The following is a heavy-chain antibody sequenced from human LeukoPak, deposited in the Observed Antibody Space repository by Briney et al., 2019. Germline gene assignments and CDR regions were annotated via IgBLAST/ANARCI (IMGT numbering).Heavy chain of an antibody. V-gene: IGHV4-59*08. D-gene: IGHD3-22*01. CDR2: IYYSGST. Sequence: PSETLSLTCTVSGGSISSYYWSWIRQPPGKGLEWIGYIYYSGSTNYNPSLKSRVTISVDTSKNQFSLKLNSLTAADTAVYYCASKRSGYYSGFFDYWGQGTLVTVSS. CDR3: ASKRSGYYSGFFDY. CDR1: GGSISSYY. J-gene: IGHJ4*02.